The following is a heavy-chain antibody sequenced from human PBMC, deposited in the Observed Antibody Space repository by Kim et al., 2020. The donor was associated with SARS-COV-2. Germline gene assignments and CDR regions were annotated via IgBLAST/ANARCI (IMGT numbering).Heavy chain of an antibody. V-gene: IGHV4-34*01. CDR2: INHSGST. CDR1: GGSFSGYY. Sequence: SETLSLTCAVYGGSFSGYYWSWIRQPPGKGLEWIGEINHSGSTNYNPSLKSRVTISVDTSKNQFSLKLSSVTAADTAVYYCARGGFYGMDVWGQGTTVTVSS. CDR3: ARGGFYGMDV. J-gene: IGHJ6*02.